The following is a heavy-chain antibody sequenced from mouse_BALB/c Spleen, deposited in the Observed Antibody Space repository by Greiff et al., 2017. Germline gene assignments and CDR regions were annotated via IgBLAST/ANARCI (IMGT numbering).Heavy chain of an antibody. CDR1: GYTFSSYW. Sequence: QVQLQQSGAELMKPGASVKISCKATGYTFSSYWIEWVKQRPGHGLEWIGEILPGSGSTNYNEKFKGKATFTADTSSNTAYMQLSSLTSEDSAVYYCARSRYGNYGGYAMDYWGQGTSVTVSS. V-gene: IGHV1-9*01. D-gene: IGHD2-10*02. J-gene: IGHJ4*01. CDR3: ARSRYGNYGGYAMDY. CDR2: ILPGSGST.